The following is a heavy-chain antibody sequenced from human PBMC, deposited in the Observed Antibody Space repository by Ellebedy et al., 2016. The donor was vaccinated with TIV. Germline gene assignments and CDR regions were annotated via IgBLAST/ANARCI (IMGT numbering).Heavy chain of an antibody. CDR2: INQDESQR. V-gene: IGHV3-7*03. J-gene: IGHJ6*02. Sequence: GESLKISCAASRFSFSSYWMSWVRQPPGKGLEWVANINQDESQRYYVDSVEGRFTISRDNGKNSVYLQMNSLRTEDTALYYCARDGAYGDYSPGYYGMDVWGQGTTVTVSS. CDR3: ARDGAYGDYSPGYYGMDV. D-gene: IGHD4-17*01. CDR1: RFSFSSYW.